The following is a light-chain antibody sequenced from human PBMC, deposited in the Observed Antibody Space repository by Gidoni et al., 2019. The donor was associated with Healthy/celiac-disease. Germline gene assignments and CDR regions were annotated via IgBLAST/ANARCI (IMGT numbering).Light chain of an antibody. Sequence: HSVLAQPPSASGPPRPRVTISCSADIFHIGGHTVDWYQQLPGAAPLLLIHSDTRRPSGIPGRFSGSKSGISASLTISGLQSEDEADYFCAAWDDGLDGYVFGTGTRVTAL. CDR3: AAWDDGLDGYV. CDR1: IFHIGGHT. J-gene: IGLJ1*01. V-gene: IGLV1-44*01. CDR2: SDT.